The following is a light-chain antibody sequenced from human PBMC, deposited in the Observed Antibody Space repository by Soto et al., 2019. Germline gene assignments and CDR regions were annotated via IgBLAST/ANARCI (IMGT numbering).Light chain of an antibody. CDR2: GAS. Sequence: EIVLTQSPGTLSLSPGERATLSCRASQSVSSSYLAWYQQKPGQAPRLLIYGASTRATGIPARFSGSGSGTEFTLTISSLQSEDFATYYCQQANTFALTFGGGTKVDIK. CDR1: QSVSSSY. J-gene: IGKJ4*01. CDR3: QQANTFALT. V-gene: IGKV3-20*01.